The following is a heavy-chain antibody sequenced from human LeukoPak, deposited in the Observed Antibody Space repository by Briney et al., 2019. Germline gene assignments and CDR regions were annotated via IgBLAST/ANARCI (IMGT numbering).Heavy chain of an antibody. CDR2: IYWNDDK. CDR1: GFSLSTSGVG. J-gene: IGHJ4*02. D-gene: IGHD3-3*01. Sequence: SGPTLVNPTQTLTLTCTFSGFSLSTSGVGVGWIRQPPGNALEWLALIYWNDDKRYSPSLKSRLTITKDTSKNQVVLTMTNMDPVDTATYYCAHRSYYDFWSGSTYFDYWGQGTLVTVSS. V-gene: IGHV2-5*01. CDR3: AHRSYYDFWSGSTYFDY.